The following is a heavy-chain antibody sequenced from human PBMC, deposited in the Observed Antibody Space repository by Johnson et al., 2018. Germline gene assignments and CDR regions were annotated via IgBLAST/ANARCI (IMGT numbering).Heavy chain of an antibody. Sequence: QVQLVQSGGGVVQPGRSLRLSCAASGFTFRNYGMHWVRQAPGKGLEWVALIWYDGSNKHYADAVKGRFTISRDNSKNTIHLPMRSLRADGTAVYYCARRGLDHAFDVWGQGTMVTVSS. CDR3: ARRGLDHAFDV. CDR1: GFTFRNYG. J-gene: IGHJ3*01. CDR2: IWYDGSNK. V-gene: IGHV3-33*01.